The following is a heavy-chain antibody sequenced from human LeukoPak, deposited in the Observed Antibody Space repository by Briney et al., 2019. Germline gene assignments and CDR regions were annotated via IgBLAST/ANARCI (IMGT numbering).Heavy chain of an antibody. D-gene: IGHD6-13*01. V-gene: IGHV1-18*01. CDR3: ARWAQQQLENWFDP. CDR1: GYTFSSYG. Sequence: GASVKVSCKASGYTFSSYGISWVRQAPGQGLEWMGWISTYIGNTNYAQKFQGRVTITADETTSTVYMELSSLRSEDTAVYYCARWAQQQLENWFDPWGQGTLVTVSS. CDR2: ISTYIGNT. J-gene: IGHJ5*02.